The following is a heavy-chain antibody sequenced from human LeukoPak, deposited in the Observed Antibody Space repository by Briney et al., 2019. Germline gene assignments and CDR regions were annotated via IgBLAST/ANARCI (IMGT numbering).Heavy chain of an antibody. D-gene: IGHD4-23*01. J-gene: IGHJ3*02. CDR2: IYYSGST. V-gene: IGHV4-30-4*08. CDR3: AREPTVVTGAFDI. Sequence: SETLSLTCTVSGGSLSSGDYYWSWIRQPPGKGLEWIGYIYYSGSTYYNPSLKSRVTISVDTSKNQFSLKLSSVTAAGTAVYYCAREPTVVTGAFDIWGQGTMVTVSS. CDR1: GGSLSSGDYY.